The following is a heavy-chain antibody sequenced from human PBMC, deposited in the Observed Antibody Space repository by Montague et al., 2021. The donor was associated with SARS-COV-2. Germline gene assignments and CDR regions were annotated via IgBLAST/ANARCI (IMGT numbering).Heavy chain of an antibody. V-gene: IGHV4-34*01. CDR2: INHIGIT. Sequence: SETLSLTCAVYGGSFSDYYWSWIRQSPGKGLEWIGEINHIGITKYNPTLKSRVTISVDVSKNQFSLKLTSVTAADTAVYYCARGRGEITMMLVVFTGGIYYLDSWGQGTLVTVSS. J-gene: IGHJ4*02. CDR3: ARGRGEITMMLVVFTGGIYYLDS. CDR1: GGSFSDYY. D-gene: IGHD3-22*01.